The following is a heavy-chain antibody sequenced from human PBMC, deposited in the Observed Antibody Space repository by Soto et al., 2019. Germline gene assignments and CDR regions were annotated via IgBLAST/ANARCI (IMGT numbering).Heavy chain of an antibody. J-gene: IGHJ6*02. CDR2: TIPMFGTT. D-gene: IGHD3-22*01. V-gene: IGHV1-69*05. CDR1: GGTFNSYA. CDR3: TRCGIRYHSIGYYLGIDGMDV. Sequence: QVQLVQSGAEVKKPESSVRVSCKASGGTFNSYAITWVRQAPGQGLEWMGGTIPMFGTTNYAEKFQGRVTISTDESTNIAYIELSSLRSEDTAVYYCTRCGIRYHSIGYYLGIDGMDVWGQGSTVIVSS.